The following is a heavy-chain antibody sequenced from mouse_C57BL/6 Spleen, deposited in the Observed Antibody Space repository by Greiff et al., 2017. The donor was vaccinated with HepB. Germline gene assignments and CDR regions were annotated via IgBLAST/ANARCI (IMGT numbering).Heavy chain of an antibody. CDR3: TTIDYYCSSWRFAY. CDR1: GFNITDYY. CDR2: IDPEDGDT. D-gene: IGHD1-1*01. V-gene: IGHV14-1*01. J-gene: IGHJ3*01. Sequence: DVQLQESGAELVRPGASVKLSCTASGFNITDYYMHWVKQRPEQGLAWIGRIDPEDGDTEDAPKFQGKAPMTADTSSNTSYLQLSSLTSDDTAVDYCTTIDYYCSSWRFAYWGQGTLVTVSA.